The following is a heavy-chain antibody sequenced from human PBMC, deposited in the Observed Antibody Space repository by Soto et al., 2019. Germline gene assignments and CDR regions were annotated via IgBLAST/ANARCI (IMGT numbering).Heavy chain of an antibody. CDR3: ARDRYSSSWGTFDY. J-gene: IGHJ4*02. CDR2: INPNSGGT. D-gene: IGHD6-13*01. CDR1: GYTFTGYY. V-gene: IGHV1-2*04. Sequence: ASVKVSCKASGYTFTGYYMHWVRQAPGKGLEWMEWINPNSGGTNYAQKYQGWVTMTRDTSISTAYMELSRLRSDDTAVYYCARDRYSSSWGTFDYWGQGTLVTVSS.